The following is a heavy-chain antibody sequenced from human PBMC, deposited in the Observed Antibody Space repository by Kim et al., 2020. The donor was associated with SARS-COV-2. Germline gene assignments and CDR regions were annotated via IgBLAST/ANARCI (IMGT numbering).Heavy chain of an antibody. CDR3: ARIGRDFALVC. D-gene: IGHD3-3*01. J-gene: IGHJ4*02. Sequence: HYNPSPKSRGTMSVDTSNKQFSLKLSSVPAADTAVYYCARIGRDFALVCWGQGTLVTVSS. V-gene: IGHV4-34*13.